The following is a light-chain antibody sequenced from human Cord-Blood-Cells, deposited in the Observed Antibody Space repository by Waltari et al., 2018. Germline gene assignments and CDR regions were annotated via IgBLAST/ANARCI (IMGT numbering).Light chain of an antibody. Sequence: DIQMTQPPSSLSASVGDRVTITCRASQSISSYLNWYQQKPGKAPKILIYAASSLQRGVPSRFSGSGSGTDFTLTISSLQPEDFATYYCQQSYSTPLPFGGGTKVEIK. J-gene: IGKJ4*01. CDR2: AAS. V-gene: IGKV1-39*01. CDR3: QQSYSTPLP. CDR1: QSISSY.